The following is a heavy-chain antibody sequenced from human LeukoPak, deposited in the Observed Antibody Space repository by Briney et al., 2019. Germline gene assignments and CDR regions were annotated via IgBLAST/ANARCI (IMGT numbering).Heavy chain of an antibody. CDR2: IHYSGST. V-gene: IGHV4-31*03. CDR3: ARHGDGYKNWFDP. Sequence: SETLSLTCTVSGGSISSGGYYWSWIRQHPGKGLEWIGYIHYSGSTYYNPSLKSRLTISVDTTKNQFSLKLSSVTAADTAVYYCARHGDGYKNWFDPWGQGTLVTVSS. D-gene: IGHD5-24*01. J-gene: IGHJ5*02. CDR1: GGSISSGGYY.